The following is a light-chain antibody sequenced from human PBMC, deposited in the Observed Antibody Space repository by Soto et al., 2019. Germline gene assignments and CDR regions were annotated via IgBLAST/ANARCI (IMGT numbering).Light chain of an antibody. Sequence: DIQLTQSPSFLSASVGDRVTITCRASQGISSYLAWHQQKPGEAPKLLIYAASTLQSGVPSRFSGSGSGTEFTLTISNMQPEDFATYYCQQFNSYPLTFGGGTKVEIK. CDR3: QQFNSYPLT. CDR2: AAS. CDR1: QGISSY. V-gene: IGKV1-9*01. J-gene: IGKJ4*01.